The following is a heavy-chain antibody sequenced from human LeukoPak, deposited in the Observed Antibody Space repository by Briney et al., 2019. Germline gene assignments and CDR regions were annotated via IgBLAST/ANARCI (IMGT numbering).Heavy chain of an antibody. V-gene: IGHV4-4*07. D-gene: IGHD3-16*01. CDR2: IYASGSS. CDR3: ARDQSGSGGHNNDAFDI. Sequence: SETLSLTCSVSGGSISNYYWNWIRQPAGKGLEWIGRIYASGSSRYNPSFKGRVTMSADTSKNRVSLNVTSVTAADTAVYFCARDQSGSGGHNNDAFDIWGQGTVVTVSS. CDR1: GGSISNYY. J-gene: IGHJ3*02.